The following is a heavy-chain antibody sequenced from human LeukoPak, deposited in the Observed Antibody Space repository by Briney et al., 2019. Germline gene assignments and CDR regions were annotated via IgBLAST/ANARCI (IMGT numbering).Heavy chain of an antibody. Sequence: SETLSLTCTVSGGSISSSSYYWGWIRQPPGKGLEWIGSIYYSGSTYYNPSLKSRVTISVDTSKNQFSLKLSSVTAADTAVYYCARWRQYGDYGTYYFDYWGQGTLVTVSS. D-gene: IGHD4-17*01. CDR2: IYYSGST. J-gene: IGHJ4*02. CDR3: ARWRQYGDYGTYYFDY. V-gene: IGHV4-39*01. CDR1: GGSISSSSYY.